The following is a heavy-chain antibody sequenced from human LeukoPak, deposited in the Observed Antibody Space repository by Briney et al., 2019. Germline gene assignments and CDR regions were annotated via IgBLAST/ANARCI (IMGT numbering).Heavy chain of an antibody. CDR3: ATSFRQLWLPETD. J-gene: IGHJ4*02. V-gene: IGHV1-2*02. Sequence: ASVKVSRKASGYTFTGYYMHWVRQAPGQGIEWMGWINPNSGGTNYAQKFQGRVTMTRDTSISTAYMELSRLRSDDTAAYYCATSFRQLWLPETDWGQGTLVTVSS. CDR2: INPNSGGT. D-gene: IGHD5-18*01. CDR1: GYTFTGYY.